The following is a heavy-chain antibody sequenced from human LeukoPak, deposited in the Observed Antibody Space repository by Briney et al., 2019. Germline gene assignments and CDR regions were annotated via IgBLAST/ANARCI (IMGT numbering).Heavy chain of an antibody. Sequence: ASVKVSCKASGYTFTGYYMHWVRQAPGQGLEWMGWINPNSGGTNYAQKFQGRVTMTRDTSISTAYMELSRLRSDDTAVYYCARDKQWLVPSYFDYWGQGTVVSVSS. D-gene: IGHD6-19*01. CDR3: ARDKQWLVPSYFDY. CDR2: INPNSGGT. J-gene: IGHJ4*02. CDR1: GYTFTGYY. V-gene: IGHV1-2*02.